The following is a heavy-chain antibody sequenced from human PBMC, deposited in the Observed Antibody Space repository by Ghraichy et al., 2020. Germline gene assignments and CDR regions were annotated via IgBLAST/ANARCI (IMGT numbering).Heavy chain of an antibody. CDR1: GFTFSSYW. Sequence: GGSLRLSCAASGFTFSSYWMTWVRQVAGKGLEWVANIEQDGSEKNSLDSVKGRFTISRDNAKNSLYLQMNSLRAEDTAVYYCARGRFGDFWGQGTLVTVSS. D-gene: IGHD3-10*01. CDR3: ARGRFGDF. CDR2: IEQDGSEK. J-gene: IGHJ4*02. V-gene: IGHV3-7*03.